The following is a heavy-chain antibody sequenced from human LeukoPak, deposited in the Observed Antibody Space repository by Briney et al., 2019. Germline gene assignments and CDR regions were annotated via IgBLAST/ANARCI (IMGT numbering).Heavy chain of an antibody. CDR2: AYYRSKWFN. J-gene: IGHJ6*02. D-gene: IGHD6-19*01. CDR1: GDSVSSNNAA. Sequence: SQTLSLTCAISGDSVSSNNAAWNWIRQSPSRGLEWLRRAYYRSKWFNDYAISVKSRITITSDTSKNQFSLQLNSVTPEDTAVYYCARTRYSSGGAYYYGVDVWGQGTTVTVSS. V-gene: IGHV6-1*01. CDR3: ARTRYSSGGAYYYGVDV.